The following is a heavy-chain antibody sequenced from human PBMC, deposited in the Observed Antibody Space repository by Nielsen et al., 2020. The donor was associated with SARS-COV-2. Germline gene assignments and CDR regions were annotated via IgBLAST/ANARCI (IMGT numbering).Heavy chain of an antibody. CDR3: ARDPVAWQQLAPADGYYYYYYGMDV. D-gene: IGHD6-13*01. CDR2: ISDYNGNT. V-gene: IGHV1-18*01. CDR1: GYTFTSYG. Sequence: ASLKVSCKASGYTFTSYGIIWVRQAPGQGLEWMGWISDYNGNTNDAQQLQGSVTMTTDTSTSTAYMELRSLRSGDTAVYYCARDPVAWQQLAPADGYYYYYYGMDVWGQGTTVTVSS. J-gene: IGHJ6*02.